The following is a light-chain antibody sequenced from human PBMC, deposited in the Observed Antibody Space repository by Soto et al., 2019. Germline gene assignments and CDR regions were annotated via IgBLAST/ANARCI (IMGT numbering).Light chain of an antibody. V-gene: IGKV3-15*01. J-gene: IGKJ1*01. CDR1: ESVSSN. CDR3: KPYTPYSPSP. CDR2: GAS. Sequence: GMTQSPATLSVSPWERATLSCRASESVSSNLAWYQQRPGQAPRLLIYGASTRATDTPVRFRGSGSGTEFTLTISSLQSEDFATYYCKPYTPYSPSPFAQGTKVDIK.